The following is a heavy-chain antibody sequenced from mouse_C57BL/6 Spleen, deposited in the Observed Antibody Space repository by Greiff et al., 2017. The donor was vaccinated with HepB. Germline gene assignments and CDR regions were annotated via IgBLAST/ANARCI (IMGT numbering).Heavy chain of an antibody. V-gene: IGHV3-6*01. Sequence: VQLKESGPGLVKPSQSLSLTCSVTGYSITSGYYWNWIRQFPGNKLEWMGYISYDGSNNYNPSLKNRISITRDTSKNQFFLKLNSVTTEDTATYYCARSGYGYDAYYFDYWGQGTTLTVSS. CDR3: ARSGYGYDAYYFDY. CDR2: ISYDGSN. D-gene: IGHD2-2*01. CDR1: GYSITSGYY. J-gene: IGHJ2*01.